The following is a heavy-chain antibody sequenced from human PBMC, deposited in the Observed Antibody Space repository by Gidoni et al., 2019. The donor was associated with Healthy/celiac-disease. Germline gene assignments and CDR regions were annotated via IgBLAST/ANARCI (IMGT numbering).Heavy chain of an antibody. CDR3: ARIGGYDYGYFDY. CDR1: GGSISSGSYY. D-gene: IGHD5-12*01. Sequence: QVQLQESGPGLVKPSQTLSLPCTVYGGSISSGSYYWSWIRPPAGKGLEWSGRIYTSGRTNYNPSLKSRVTISVETSKNQFALKLSSVTAADTAVYYCARIGGYDYGYFDYWGQGTLVTVSA. CDR2: IYTSGRT. J-gene: IGHJ4*02. V-gene: IGHV4-61*02.